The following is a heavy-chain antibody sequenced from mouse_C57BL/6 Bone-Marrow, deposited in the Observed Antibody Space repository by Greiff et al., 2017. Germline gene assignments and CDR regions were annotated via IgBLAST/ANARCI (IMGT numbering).Heavy chain of an antibody. CDR2: INPGSGGT. CDR1: GYAFTNYL. Sequence: QVQLQQSGAELVRPGTSVKVSCKASGYAFTNYLIEWVKQRPGQGLEWIGVINPGSGGTNYNEKFKGKATLTADKSSSTAYMQLSSLTSEDSAVYVCAKYYYGYYFDYWGQGTTLTVSS. CDR3: AKYYYGYYFDY. J-gene: IGHJ2*01. V-gene: IGHV1-54*01. D-gene: IGHD1-1*01.